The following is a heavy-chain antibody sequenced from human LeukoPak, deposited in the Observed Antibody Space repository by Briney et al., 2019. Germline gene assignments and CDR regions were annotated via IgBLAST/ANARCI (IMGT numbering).Heavy chain of an antibody. CDR2: IYYSGSI. CDR1: GGSISSYY. CDR3: ARDRGYYDSSAYAWFDP. J-gene: IGHJ5*02. D-gene: IGHD3-22*01. V-gene: IGHV4-39*07. Sequence: SETLSLTCTVSGGSISSYYWGWIRQPPGKGLEWIGSIYYSGSIYYNPSLKSRVTISVDTSKNQFSLKLSSVTAADTAMYYCARDRGYYDSSAYAWFDPWGQGTLVTVSS.